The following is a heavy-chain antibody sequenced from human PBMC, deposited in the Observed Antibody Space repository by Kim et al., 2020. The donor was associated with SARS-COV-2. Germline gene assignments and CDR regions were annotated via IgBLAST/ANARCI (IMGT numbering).Heavy chain of an antibody. CDR3: ARGEHIVVVTAIDAAGYGMDV. V-gene: IGHV3-21*01. D-gene: IGHD2-21*02. Sequence: GGSLRLSCAASGFTFSSYSMNWVRQAPGKGLEWVSSISSSSSYIYYADSVKGRFTISRDNAKNSLYLQMNSLRAEDTAVYYCARGEHIVVVTAIDAAGYGMDVWGQGTTVTVSS. CDR2: ISSSSSYI. CDR1: GFTFSSYS. J-gene: IGHJ6*02.